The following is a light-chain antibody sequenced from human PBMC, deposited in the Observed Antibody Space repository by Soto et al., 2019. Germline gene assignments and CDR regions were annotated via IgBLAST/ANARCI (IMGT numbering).Light chain of an antibody. V-gene: IGKV1-8*01. CDR2: AAS. CDR1: QGISSY. CDR3: QQYYSYPQT. J-gene: IGKJ1*01. Sequence: AIRMTQSPWARSAPTGGGGPSTCRASQGISSYLAWYQQKPGKAPKLLIYAASTLQSGVPSRFSGSGSGTDFTLTISCLQSEDFATYYCQQYYSYPQTFGQGTKVDIK.